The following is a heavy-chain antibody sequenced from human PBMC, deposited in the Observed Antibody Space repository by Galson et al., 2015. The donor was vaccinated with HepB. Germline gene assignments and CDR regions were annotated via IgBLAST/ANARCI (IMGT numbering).Heavy chain of an antibody. CDR3: ARPARSGWFGELLYDY. D-gene: IGHD3-10*01. J-gene: IGHJ4*02. CDR2: IYPGDSDT. Sequence: SGAEVKKPGESLKISCKGSGYSFTSYWIGWVRQMPGKGLEWMGIIYPGDSDTRYSPSFQGQVTISADKSISAAYLQWSSLKASDTAMYYCARPARSGWFGELLYDYWGQGTLVTVSS. CDR1: GYSFTSYW. V-gene: IGHV5-51*01.